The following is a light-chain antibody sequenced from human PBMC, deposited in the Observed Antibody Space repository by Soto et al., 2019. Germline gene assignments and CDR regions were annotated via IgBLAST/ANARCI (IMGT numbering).Light chain of an antibody. CDR3: CSYAGSDILI. CDR2: DVT. J-gene: IGLJ2*01. CDR1: SSDVGGYNY. V-gene: IGLV2-11*01. Sequence: QSALTQPRSVSGSPGQSVTISCTGNSSDVGGYNYVSWYQRHPGKAPKLIISDVTKRPSGVPDRFSGSKSGNTASLTISGLQAEDEADYDCCSYAGSDILIFGGGTKLPVL.